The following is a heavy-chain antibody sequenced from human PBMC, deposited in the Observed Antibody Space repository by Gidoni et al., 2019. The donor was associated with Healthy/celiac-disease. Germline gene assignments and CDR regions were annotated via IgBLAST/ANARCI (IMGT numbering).Heavy chain of an antibody. Sequence: QVQLQESGPGLVKPSGTLSLTCAVSGGSISSSNWWSWVRQPPGKGLEWIGEIYHSGSTNYNPSLKSRVTISVDKSKNQFSLKLSSVTAADTAVYYCARGLVHGPAAQHSGYHAAFDYWGQGTLVTVSS. CDR3: ARGLVHGPAAQHSGYHAAFDY. CDR2: IYHSGST. V-gene: IGHV4-4*02. CDR1: GGSISSSNW. D-gene: IGHD5-12*01. J-gene: IGHJ4*02.